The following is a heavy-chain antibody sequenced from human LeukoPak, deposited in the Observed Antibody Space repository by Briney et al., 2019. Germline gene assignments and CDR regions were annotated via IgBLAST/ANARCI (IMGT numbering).Heavy chain of an antibody. CDR3: ATLSAFTVYGDYNYDY. V-gene: IGHV1-2*02. CDR2: INPNSGGT. D-gene: IGHD4-17*01. CDR1: GYTFTSYG. Sequence: GASVKVSCKASGYTFTSYGISWVRQAPGQGLEWMGWINPNSGGTNYAQKFQGRVTMTRDTSISTAYMELSRLRSDDTAVYYCATLSAFTVYGDYNYDYWGQGTLVTVSS. J-gene: IGHJ4*02.